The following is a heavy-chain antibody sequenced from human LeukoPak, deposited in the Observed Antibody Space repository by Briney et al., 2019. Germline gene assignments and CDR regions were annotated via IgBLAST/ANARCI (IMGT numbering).Heavy chain of an antibody. J-gene: IGHJ4*02. V-gene: IGHV1-2*02. CDR2: INPNSGGT. Sequence: ASVKVSCKASGYTFTCYYMHWVRQAPGQGLEWMGWINPNSGGTNYAQKFQGRVTMTRDTSISTAYMELSRLRSDDTAVYYCARAMITFGGVMGALNFWGQGTLVTVSS. D-gene: IGHD3-16*01. CDR1: GYTFTCYY. CDR3: ARAMITFGGVMGALNF.